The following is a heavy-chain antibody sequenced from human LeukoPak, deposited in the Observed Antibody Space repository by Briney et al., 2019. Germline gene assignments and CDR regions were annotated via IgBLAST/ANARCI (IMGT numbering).Heavy chain of an antibody. V-gene: IGHV3-23*01. CDR2: ISGSGGST. CDR1: GITLSNYG. CDR3: AKDDMIVLEGAFDI. D-gene: IGHD3-22*01. Sequence: GGSLRLSCAVSGITLSNYGMSWVRQAPGKGLEWVSAISGSGGSTYYADSVKGRFTISRDNSKNTLYLQMNSLRAEDTAVYYCAKDDMIVLEGAFDIWGQGTMVTVSS. J-gene: IGHJ3*02.